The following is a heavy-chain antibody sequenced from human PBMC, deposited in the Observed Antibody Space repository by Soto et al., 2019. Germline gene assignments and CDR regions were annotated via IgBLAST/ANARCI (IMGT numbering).Heavy chain of an antibody. CDR2: IWYDGSNK. D-gene: IGHD6-19*01. J-gene: IGHJ6*02. V-gene: IGHV3-33*01. Sequence: QVQLVESGGGVVQPGRSLRLSCAASGFTFSSYGMHWVRQAPGKGLEWVAVIWYDGSNKYYADSVKGRFTITRDNSKNTVYLHMNSLRAEDTAVYYCARDLLRVDPGRIAVAGTPLYYGMDVWGQGTTVTVSS. CDR1: GFTFSSYG. CDR3: ARDLLRVDPGRIAVAGTPLYYGMDV.